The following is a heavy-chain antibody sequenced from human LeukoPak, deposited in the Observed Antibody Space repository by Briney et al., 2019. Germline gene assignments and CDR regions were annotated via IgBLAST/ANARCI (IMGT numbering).Heavy chain of an antibody. CDR2: ISHDGNNE. J-gene: IGHJ4*02. Sequence: GGSLRLSCAASGFTFGTFGIHWVRQAPGKGLEWVAAISHDGNNEYYTESVKGRFTISRDNSKNMIYLQMNSLRGEDSAVYYCAKVNNYDDYWGQGTLVTVSS. CDR1: GFTFGTFG. D-gene: IGHD1/OR15-1a*01. V-gene: IGHV3-30*18. CDR3: AKVNNYDDY.